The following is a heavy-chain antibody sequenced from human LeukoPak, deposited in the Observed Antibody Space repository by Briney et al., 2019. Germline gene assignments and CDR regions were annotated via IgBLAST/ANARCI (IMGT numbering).Heavy chain of an antibody. CDR2: IYYSGST. J-gene: IGHJ3*02. V-gene: IGHV4-59*08. CDR1: GGSFSGYY. Sequence: SETLSLTCAVYGGSFSGYYWSWIRQPPGKGLEWIGYIYYSGSTNYNPSLKSRVTISVDTSKNQFSLKLSSVTAADTAVYYCARLGYYYDSSGSSDAFDIWGQGTMVTVSS. CDR3: ARLGYYYDSSGSSDAFDI. D-gene: IGHD3-22*01.